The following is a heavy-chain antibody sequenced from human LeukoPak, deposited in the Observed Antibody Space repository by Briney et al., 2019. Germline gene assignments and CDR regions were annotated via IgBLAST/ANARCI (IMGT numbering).Heavy chain of an antibody. Sequence: GGSLRLSCVASGFTFSTYWMHWVRQAPGKGLVWVSRISYYGSSTNYADSVKGRFSISRDNAKNTVYLQMNSLRAEDTAVYYCAREAAVAGIYFDSWGQGTLVTVSS. CDR1: GFTFSTYW. J-gene: IGHJ4*02. V-gene: IGHV3-74*01. D-gene: IGHD6-19*01. CDR3: AREAAVAGIYFDS. CDR2: ISYYGSST.